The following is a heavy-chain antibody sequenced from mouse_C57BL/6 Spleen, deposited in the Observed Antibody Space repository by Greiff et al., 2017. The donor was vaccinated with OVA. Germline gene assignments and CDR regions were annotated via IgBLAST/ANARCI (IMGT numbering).Heavy chain of an antibody. J-gene: IGHJ4*01. CDR2: ISSGSSTI. CDR3: ARIDGYYAMDY. D-gene: IGHD2-3*01. CDR1: GFTFSDYG. Sequence: EVQRVESGGGLVKPGGSLKLSCAASGFTFSDYGMHWVRQAPEKGLEWVAYISSGSSTIYYADTVKGRFTISRDNAKNTLFLQMTSLRSEDTAMYYCARIDGYYAMDYWGQGTSVTVSS. V-gene: IGHV5-17*01.